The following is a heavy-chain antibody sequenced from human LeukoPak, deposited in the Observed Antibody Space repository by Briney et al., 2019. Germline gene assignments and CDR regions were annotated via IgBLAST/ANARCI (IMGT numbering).Heavy chain of an antibody. Sequence: ASVKVSCKASGYTFTDYYIHWVRQAAGQGLKWMGWINPNSGGTNYAQNFQGRVTMTRDTSISTAYMELSRLRSGDTAVYYCARDLELWGQGTLVAVSS. CDR2: INPNSGGT. CDR3: ARDLEL. CDR1: GYTFTDYY. V-gene: IGHV1-2*02. J-gene: IGHJ5*02.